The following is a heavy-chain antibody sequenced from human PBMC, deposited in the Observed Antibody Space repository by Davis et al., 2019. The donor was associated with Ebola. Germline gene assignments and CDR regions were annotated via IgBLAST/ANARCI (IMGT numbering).Heavy chain of an antibody. V-gene: IGHV1-46*01. D-gene: IGHD2-21*02. CDR1: GYTFTSYY. CDR2: INPSGGST. J-gene: IGHJ3*02. CDR3: ARVGVVTAIGAFDI. Sequence: ASVKVSCKASGYTFTSYYMHWVRQAPGQGFEWMGIINPSGGSTSYAQKFQGRVTMTRDTSTSTFYMELSSLRSEDTAVYSWARVGVVTAIGAFDIWGQGTMVTVSS.